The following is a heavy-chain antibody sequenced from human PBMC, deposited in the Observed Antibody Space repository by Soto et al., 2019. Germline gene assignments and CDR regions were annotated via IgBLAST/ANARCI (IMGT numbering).Heavy chain of an antibody. CDR2: VYHSGST. CDR1: GGSFTGDF. CDR3: ARGRHSKYEPYYYCDRMAF. D-gene: IGHD4-4*01. V-gene: IGHV4-34*01. J-gene: IGHJ6*02. Sequence: PSETLSLTCAFSGGSFTGDFWTWIRQSPGKGLEWIGEVYHSGSTKYNPSLKSRVTISVDMSKNQFSLKLSSVTAADTAVYYCARGRHSKYEPYYYCDRMAFWGQGSTVTVSS.